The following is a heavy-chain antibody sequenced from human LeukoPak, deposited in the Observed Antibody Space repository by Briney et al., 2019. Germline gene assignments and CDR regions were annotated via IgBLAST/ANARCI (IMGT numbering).Heavy chain of an antibody. CDR2: MNPNSGNT. CDR3: ARGYSSGWYHPVSY. CDR1: GYTFTSYD. D-gene: IGHD6-19*01. J-gene: IGHJ4*02. V-gene: IGHV1-8*03. Sequence: ASVKVSCKASGYTFTSYDINWVRQATGQGLEWMGWMNPNSGNTGYAQKFQGRVTITRNTSISTAYMELSSLRSEDTAVYYCARGYSSGWYHPVSYWGQGTLVTVSS.